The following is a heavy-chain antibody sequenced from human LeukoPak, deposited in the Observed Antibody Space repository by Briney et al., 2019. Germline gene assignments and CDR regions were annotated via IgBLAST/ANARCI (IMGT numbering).Heavy chain of an antibody. V-gene: IGHV1-18*01. CDR3: ARVACSGGSCYLDY. Sequence: ASVKVSCKASGYTFTSYGISWVRQAPGQGLEWMGWISTYNGNTNYARKLQGRVTVTTDTSTSTAYMELRSLRSDDTAVYYCARVACSGGSCYLDYWGQGTLVTVSS. CDR2: ISTYNGNT. CDR1: GYTFTSYG. J-gene: IGHJ4*02. D-gene: IGHD2-15*01.